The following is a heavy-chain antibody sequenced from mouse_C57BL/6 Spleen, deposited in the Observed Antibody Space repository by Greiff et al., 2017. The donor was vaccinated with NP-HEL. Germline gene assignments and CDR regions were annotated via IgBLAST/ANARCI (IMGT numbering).Heavy chain of an antibody. V-gene: IGHV1-82*01. J-gene: IGHJ4*01. CDR3: ASPHDGDAMDY. CDR1: GYAFSSSW. Sequence: QVQLQQSGPELVKPGASVKISCKASGYAFSSSWMNWVKQRPGKGLEWIGRIYPGDGDTNYNGKFKGKATLTADKSSSTAYMQLSSLTSEDSAVYFCASPHDGDAMDYWGQGTSVTVSS. CDR2: IYPGDGDT. D-gene: IGHD2-3*01.